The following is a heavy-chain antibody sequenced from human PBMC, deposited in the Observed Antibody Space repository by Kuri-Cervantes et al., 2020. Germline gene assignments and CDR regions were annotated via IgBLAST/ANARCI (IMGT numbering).Heavy chain of an antibody. V-gene: IGHV1-46*01. CDR2: INPSGGST. D-gene: IGHD2-21*01. CDR3: ARDMGDSYRNYYGMDV. Sequence: ASVKVSCKASGYTFTSYYMHWVRQAPEQGLEWMGIINPSGGSTSYAQKFQGRVTMTRDTSTSTVYMELSSLRSEDTAVYYCARDMGDSYRNYYGMDVWGQGTTVTVSS. CDR1: GYTFTSYY. J-gene: IGHJ6*02.